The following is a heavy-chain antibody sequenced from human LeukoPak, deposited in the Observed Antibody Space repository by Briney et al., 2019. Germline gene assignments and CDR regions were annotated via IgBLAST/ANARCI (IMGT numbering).Heavy chain of an antibody. J-gene: IGHJ6*02. V-gene: IGHV3-23*01. CDR2: ISGSGGST. CDR3: AKGGGTWPYYYGMDV. CDR1: GFTFSSYA. Sequence: GGSLRLSCAASGFTFSSYAMSWVRQAPGKGLEWVSAISGSGGSTYYADSVKGRFTISRDNSKNTLYLQMNSLRAEDTAVYYCAKGGGTWPYYYGMDVWGQGTTVTVPS. D-gene: IGHD1-1*01.